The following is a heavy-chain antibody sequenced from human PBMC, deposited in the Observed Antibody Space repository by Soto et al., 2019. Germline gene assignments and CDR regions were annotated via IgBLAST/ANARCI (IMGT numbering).Heavy chain of an antibody. D-gene: IGHD3-22*01. CDR3: ARDQLYYNDISGRPLNAFDV. V-gene: IGHV3-48*01. CDR1: GFTFRNYV. J-gene: IGHJ3*01. CDR2: IGIGSSTK. Sequence: GSLILSCAASGFTFRNYVMNWVRQAPGKGLEWVSYIGIGSSTKYYADSVKGRFTISRDNAKNSLYLQMNSLRAEDTAVYYCARDQLYYNDISGRPLNAFDVWGQGTMVTVSS.